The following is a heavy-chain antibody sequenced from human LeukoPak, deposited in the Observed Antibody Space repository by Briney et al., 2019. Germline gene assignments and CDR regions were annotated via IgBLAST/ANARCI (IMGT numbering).Heavy chain of an antibody. V-gene: IGHV3-15*01. CDR1: GFTFSNAW. D-gene: IGHD1-26*01. CDR2: IKSKTDGGTT. Sequence: GGSLRFSCAASGFTFSNAWMSWVRQAPGKGLEWVGRIKSKTDGGTTDYAAPVKGRFTISRDDSKNTLYLQMNSLKTEDTAVYYCTTEAYSGSFPGYWGQGTLVTVSS. J-gene: IGHJ4*02. CDR3: TTEAYSGSFPGY.